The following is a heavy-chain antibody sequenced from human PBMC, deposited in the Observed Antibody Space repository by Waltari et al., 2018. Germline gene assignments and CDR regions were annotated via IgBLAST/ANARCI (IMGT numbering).Heavy chain of an antibody. CDR2: SIPIIEIA. J-gene: IGHJ4*02. CDR3: ARDLPDYVNSLDY. Sequence: QVQLVQSGAEVKKPGSSVKVSCKASGGTFSPYTINWVRQAPGQGLEWMGKSIPIIEIANYEQKFQDRVTSTADKSTGTAYMELSSLRSEDTAVYYCARDLPDYVNSLDYWGQGTLVTVSS. D-gene: IGHD3-10*02. V-gene: IGHV1-69*08. CDR1: GGTFSPYT.